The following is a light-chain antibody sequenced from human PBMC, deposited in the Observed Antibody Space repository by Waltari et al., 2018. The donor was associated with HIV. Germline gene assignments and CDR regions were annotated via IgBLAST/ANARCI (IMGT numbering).Light chain of an antibody. CDR3: CSYGGDDTLV. CDR2: DDS. J-gene: IGLJ3*02. CDR1: SPNVGSYSL. Sequence: QSALTQPASVSGSLGQSITISCTVASPNVGSYSLVSCYQNRPGQAPTLIIYDDSKRPLGISSRFSGSKSGNTASLTISGLQSEDEADYYCCSYGGDDTLVFGGGTKVTAL. V-gene: IGLV2-23*01.